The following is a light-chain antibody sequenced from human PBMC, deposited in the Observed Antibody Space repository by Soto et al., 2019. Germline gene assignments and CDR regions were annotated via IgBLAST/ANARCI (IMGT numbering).Light chain of an antibody. CDR2: TNT. CDR3: AAWDDTLNGYV. V-gene: IGLV1-44*01. CDR1: SSNIGANT. J-gene: IGLJ1*01. Sequence: QSVLTQPPSASGTPGQRVTISCSGSSSNIGANTVNWYQQLPGTAPKLLIYTNTHRPSGVPDRFSGSKSDTSASLAISGLQSEDEADYYCAAWDDTLNGYVFGTGTKLTVL.